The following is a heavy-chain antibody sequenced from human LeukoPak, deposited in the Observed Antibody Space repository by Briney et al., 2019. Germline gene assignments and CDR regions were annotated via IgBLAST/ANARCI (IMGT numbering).Heavy chain of an antibody. CDR3: AKVGLVGSSWYLSD. CDR2: ISSRGYST. V-gene: IGHV3-23*01. D-gene: IGHD6-13*01. J-gene: IGHJ4*02. Sequence: QPGGSLRLSCAAAGFTFCNSPMSCVPAAPGGGLEWGLGISSRGYSTYYADSVKGRFTIARQSSQNTLYLQMTSLRVEDTAVYYCAKVGLVGSSWYLSDWGQGTLVTVSS. CDR1: GFTFCNSP.